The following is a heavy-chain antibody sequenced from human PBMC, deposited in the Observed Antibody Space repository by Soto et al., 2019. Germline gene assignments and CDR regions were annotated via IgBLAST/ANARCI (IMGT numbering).Heavy chain of an antibody. J-gene: IGHJ4*02. V-gene: IGHV3-23*01. Sequence: PGGSLRLSCEASGFTFSSYAMSWVRQAPGKGLEWVSAISGSGGSTYYADSVKGRFTISRDNSKNTLYLQMNSLRAEDTAVYYCAKGAVDIVATIPFSPFDYWGQGTLVTVSS. CDR1: GFTFSSYA. CDR2: ISGSGGST. D-gene: IGHD5-12*01. CDR3: AKGAVDIVATIPFSPFDY.